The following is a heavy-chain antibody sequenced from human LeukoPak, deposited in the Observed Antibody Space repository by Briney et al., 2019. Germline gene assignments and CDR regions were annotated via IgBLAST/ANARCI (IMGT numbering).Heavy chain of an antibody. J-gene: IGHJ4*02. CDR2: IIPIFGTA. CDR3: ASSVIEGYDILTGSEPFDY. D-gene: IGHD3-9*01. CDR1: GGTFSSYA. Sequence: SVKVSCKASGGTFSSYAISWVRQAPGQGLEWMGGIIPIFGTANYAQKFQGRVTITADESTSTAYMELSSLRSEDTAVYYCASSVIEGYDILTGSEPFDYWGQGTLVTVSS. V-gene: IGHV1-69*01.